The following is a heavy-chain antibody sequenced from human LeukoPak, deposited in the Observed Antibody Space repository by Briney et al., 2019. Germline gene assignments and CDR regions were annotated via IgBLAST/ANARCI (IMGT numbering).Heavy chain of an antibody. CDR2: INQDGSDI. V-gene: IGHV3-74*01. D-gene: IGHD5-24*01. J-gene: IGHJ4*02. Sequence: GGSLRLSCAVSGFTVSTYVMHWVRRAPGEGLVWVSRINQDGSDISYADSVKGRSTISRDNAKNTLYLQMNSLRADDTAIYYCVRDSNFKIDYWGQGTLVTVSS. CDR1: GFTVSTYV. CDR3: VRDSNFKIDY.